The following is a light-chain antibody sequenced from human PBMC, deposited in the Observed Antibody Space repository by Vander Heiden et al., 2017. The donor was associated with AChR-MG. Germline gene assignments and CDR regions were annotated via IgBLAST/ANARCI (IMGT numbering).Light chain of an antibody. CDR2: TAS. V-gene: IGKV1-39*01. CDR3: QQCDRYPLT. CDR1: HNITTS. Sequence: DIEMTQSPSSVSSSVGDRVTITCRASHNITTSLNWYRQKPGTAPQLLIYTASSLQSGVPSRFRGSGSGTDFTLTISSLQPEDFATYYCQQCDRYPLTFGGGTNVDIK. J-gene: IGKJ4*01.